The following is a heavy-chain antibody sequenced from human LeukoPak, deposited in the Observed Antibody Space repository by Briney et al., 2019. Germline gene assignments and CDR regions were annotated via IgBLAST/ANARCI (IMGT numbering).Heavy chain of an antibody. D-gene: IGHD5-18*01. J-gene: IGHJ4*02. CDR1: GFTFSDYY. CDR3: ARDSGARGYSYGRRYFDY. V-gene: IGHV3-11*01. Sequence: PGGSLRLSCAASGFTFSDYYMGWIRQAPGKGLDWVSYMSSSGATMYYADSVKGRFTISRDNAKNSLYLQMNSLRAEDTAVYYCARDSGARGYSYGRRYFDYWGQGTLVTVSS. CDR2: MSSSGATM.